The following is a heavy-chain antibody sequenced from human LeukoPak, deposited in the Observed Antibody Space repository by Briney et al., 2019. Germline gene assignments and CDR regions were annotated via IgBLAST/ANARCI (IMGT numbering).Heavy chain of an antibody. V-gene: IGHV4-59*12. D-gene: IGHD7-27*01. J-gene: IGHJ4*02. CDR3: ARGSNWGDY. CDR1: GGSISDYY. Sequence: SETLSLTCTVSGGSISDYYWSWIRQPPGKGLEWIGYFSNSGTTNQNPSLKSRVTMSVDTSKNQFSLKLSSVTAADTAVYYRARGSNWGDYWGQGALVTVSS. CDR2: FSNSGTT.